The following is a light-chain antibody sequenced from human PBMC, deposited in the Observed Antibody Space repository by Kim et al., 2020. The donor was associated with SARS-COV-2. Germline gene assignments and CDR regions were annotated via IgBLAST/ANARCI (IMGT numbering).Light chain of an antibody. CDR2: GAS. CDR3: QQLNIYPPIT. V-gene: IGKV1-9*01. CDR1: QAIGNY. J-gene: IGKJ5*01. Sequence: GDRVTITCRASQAIGNYFAWYQQKPGKAPKLLVYGASTLQNGVPSRFSGSGSGTAFTLTISNLQPEDFATYYCQQLNIYPPITFGQGTRLEIK.